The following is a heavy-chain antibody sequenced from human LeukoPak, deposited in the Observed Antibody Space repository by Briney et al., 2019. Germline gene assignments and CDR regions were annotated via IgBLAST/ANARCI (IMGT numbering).Heavy chain of an antibody. CDR1: GYKFTNYY. CDR3: TRQLRLGDLSPPGLDY. Sequence: GESLKISCKGSGYKFTNYYIGWVRQMPGKGLEWMGMIYPGDSKTRYSPSSQGQVTVSVDKSINTAYLQWSSLKASDTAVYYCTRQLRLGDLSPPGLDYWGQGTLVTVSS. D-gene: IGHD3-16*02. CDR2: IYPGDSKT. V-gene: IGHV5-51*01. J-gene: IGHJ4*02.